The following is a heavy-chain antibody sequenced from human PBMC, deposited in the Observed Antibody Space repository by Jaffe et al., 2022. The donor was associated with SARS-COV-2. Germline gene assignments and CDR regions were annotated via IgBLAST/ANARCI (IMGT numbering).Heavy chain of an antibody. CDR3: ARALDMATSSFVY. D-gene: IGHD5-12*01. V-gene: IGHV1-3*01. Sequence: QVQLVQSGAEVKKPGASVKVSCKASGYTFTSYAMHWVRQAPGQRLEWMGWINAGNGHTKYSQKFQGRVTINGDTSASTAYMELSSLRSEDTAVYYCARALDMATSSFVYWGQGTLVTVSS. J-gene: IGHJ4*02. CDR2: INAGNGHT. CDR1: GYTFTSYA.